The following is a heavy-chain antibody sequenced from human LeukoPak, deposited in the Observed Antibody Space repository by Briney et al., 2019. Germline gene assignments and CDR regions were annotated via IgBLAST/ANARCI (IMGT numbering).Heavy chain of an antibody. V-gene: IGHV1-18*01. CDR1: GYTFTSYG. CDR2: ISGYNGYT. Sequence: ASVKVSCKASGYTFTSYGISWVRQAPGQGLEWMGWISGYNGYTHYAHNLQGRVTMTTDTSTSTAYMELRSLRSDDTAVYYCARDEARYSSGYYPNWFDPWGQGTLVTISS. D-gene: IGHD3-22*01. CDR3: ARDEARYSSGYYPNWFDP. J-gene: IGHJ5*02.